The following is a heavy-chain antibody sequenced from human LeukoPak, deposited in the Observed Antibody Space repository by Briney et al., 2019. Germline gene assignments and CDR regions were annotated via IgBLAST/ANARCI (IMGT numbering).Heavy chain of an antibody. CDR3: AREGSVSAQRGYWYFDL. D-gene: IGHD5/OR15-5a*01. CDR2: INRKSGDT. J-gene: IGHJ2*01. CDR1: GYTLTGYS. V-gene: IGHV1-2*02. Sequence: ASVKVSCKASGYTLTGYSMHWVRQAPGQGLEWMGWINRKSGDTHYAQKFQGRVTMTRDTSISTAYMEMTRLRSDDTAVYYCAREGSVSAQRGYWYFDLWGRGTLVTVSS.